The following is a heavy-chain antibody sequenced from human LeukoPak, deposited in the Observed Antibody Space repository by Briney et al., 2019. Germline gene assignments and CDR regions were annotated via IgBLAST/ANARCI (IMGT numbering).Heavy chain of an antibody. CDR2: IIPIFGTA. V-gene: IGHV1-69*05. CDR1: GGTFSSYA. CDR3: ARTLVGATNGDRFANAFDI. D-gene: IGHD1-26*01. J-gene: IGHJ3*02. Sequence: SVKVSCKASGGTFSSYAISWVRQAPGQGLEWMGGIIPIFGTANYAQKFQGRVTITTDESTSTAYMELSSLRSEDTAVYYCARTLVGATNGDRFANAFDIWGQGTMVTVSS.